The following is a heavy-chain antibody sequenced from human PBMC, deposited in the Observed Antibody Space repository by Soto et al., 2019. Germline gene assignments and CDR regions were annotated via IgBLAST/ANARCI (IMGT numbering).Heavy chain of an antibody. CDR3: ARTLPSGCSDS. D-gene: IGHD6-19*01. CDR2: IYYSGST. V-gene: IGHV4-61*08. J-gene: IGHJ4*02. Sequence: SETLSLTCTVSGGSISSGGYYWSWIRQHPGKGLEWIGYIYYSGSTNYNPSLKSRVTISVDTPKNQFSLDLTSVTAADTAVYFCARTLPSGCSDSWGQGTLVTVSS. CDR1: GGSISSGGYY.